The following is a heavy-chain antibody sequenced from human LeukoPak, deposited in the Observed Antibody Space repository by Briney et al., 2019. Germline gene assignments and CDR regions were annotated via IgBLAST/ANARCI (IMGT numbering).Heavy chain of an antibody. J-gene: IGHJ5*02. CDR1: GGSISSYY. V-gene: IGHV4-59*01. Sequence: SETLSLTCTVSGGSISSYYWSWIRQPPGKGLEWIGYIYYSGSTNYNLSLKSRVTVSVDTSKNQFSLKLSSVTAADTAVYYCARDGHSSSWYNWFDPWGQGTLVTVSS. CDR3: ARDGHSSSWYNWFDP. CDR2: IYYSGST. D-gene: IGHD6-13*01.